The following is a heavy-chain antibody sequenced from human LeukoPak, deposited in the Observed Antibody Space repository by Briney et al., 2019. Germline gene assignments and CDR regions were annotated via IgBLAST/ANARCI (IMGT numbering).Heavy chain of an antibody. CDR3: ARWYSHGRYFDY. J-gene: IGHJ4*03. V-gene: IGHV4-59*01. CDR1: GGSIRNYY. Sequence: SETLSLTCTVSGGSIRNYYWNWIRQPPGKGPEWIGYTSDSGHTDYNPSLRSRVTISVDLFKNQFSLKLTSATAADTAVYYCARWYSHGRYFDYWGPGALVTVSS. D-gene: IGHD1-1*01. CDR2: TSDSGHT.